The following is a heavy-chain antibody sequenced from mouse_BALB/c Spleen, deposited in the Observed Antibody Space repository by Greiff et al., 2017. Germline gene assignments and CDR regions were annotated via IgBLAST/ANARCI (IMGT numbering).Heavy chain of an antibody. D-gene: IGHD2-4*01. Sequence: EVQRVESGPSLVKPSQTLSLTCSVTGDSITSGYWNWIRKFPGNKLEYMGYISYSGSTYYNPSLKSRISITRDTSKNQYYLQLNSVTTEDTATYYCARYYYDQFAYWGQGTLVTVSA. CDR3: ARYYYDQFAY. J-gene: IGHJ3*01. CDR1: GDSITSGY. CDR2: ISYSGST. V-gene: IGHV3-8*02.